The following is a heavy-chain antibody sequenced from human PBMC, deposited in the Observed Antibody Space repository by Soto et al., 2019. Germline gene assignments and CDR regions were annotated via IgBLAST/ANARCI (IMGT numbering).Heavy chain of an antibody. CDR3: ARDKITGLFDY. J-gene: IGHJ4*02. Sequence: QVQLQQWGAGLLKPSATLSLTCAVYGGSFRGYYWPWIRQPPGTGLEWIGEINHSGSTNYNPSLKSRVTISVDTSKNQFSLKLTSVTAADTAVYYCARDKITGLFDYWGQGTLVTGPS. CDR2: INHSGST. D-gene: IGHD2-8*02. V-gene: IGHV4-34*01. CDR1: GGSFRGYY.